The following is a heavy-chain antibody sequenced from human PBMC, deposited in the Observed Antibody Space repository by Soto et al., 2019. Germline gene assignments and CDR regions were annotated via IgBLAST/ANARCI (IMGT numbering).Heavy chain of an antibody. J-gene: IGHJ6*03. Sequence: EVQLVESGGGLVQPGGSLRLSCAASGFTFDIYWMHWVRQAPGKGLVWVSHINNDGSSTTYADSVKGRFTISRDNARNTLYLQMNSLRAEDTAVYYCARYPAGYYIDVWGKGTTVTVSS. CDR3: ARYPAGYYIDV. D-gene: IGHD3-10*01. CDR2: INNDGSST. V-gene: IGHV3-74*01. CDR1: GFTFDIYW.